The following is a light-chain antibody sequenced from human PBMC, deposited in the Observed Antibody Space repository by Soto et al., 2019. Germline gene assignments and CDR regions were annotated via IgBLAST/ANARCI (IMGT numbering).Light chain of an antibody. V-gene: IGKV3-15*01. CDR2: GAS. Sequence: EIVLTQSPATLSVSPGERATLSCTANQGISNNLAWYQHKPGQAPRLLVYGASTRATGIPARFSGSGSGAEFTLTIRSLQSEDFAVYYCQQYNNWPPWTCGQATKADIK. CDR3: QQYNNWPPWT. CDR1: QGISNN. J-gene: IGKJ1*01.